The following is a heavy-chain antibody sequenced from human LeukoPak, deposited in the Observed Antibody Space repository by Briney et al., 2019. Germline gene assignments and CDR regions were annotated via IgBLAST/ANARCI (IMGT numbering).Heavy chain of an antibody. CDR3: ARVRSPPDGSGSYTHAFDI. D-gene: IGHD3-10*01. V-gene: IGHV4-4*02. J-gene: IGHJ3*02. CDR2: NYYSGST. CDR1: GGSISSSNW. Sequence: PSGTPSLTCAVSGGSISSSNWWSWVRQPPGKGLEWIGENYYSGSTNYNPSLKSRVTISVDKSKNQFSLKLSSVTAADTAVYYCARVRSPPDGSGSYTHAFDIWGQGTMVPVSS.